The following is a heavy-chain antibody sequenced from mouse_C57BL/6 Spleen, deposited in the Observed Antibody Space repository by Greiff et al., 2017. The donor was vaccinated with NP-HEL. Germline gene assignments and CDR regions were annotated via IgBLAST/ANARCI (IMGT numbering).Heavy chain of an antibody. V-gene: IGHV5-4*03. CDR1: GFTFSSYA. CDR3: AYSSGYFDY. D-gene: IGHD3-2*02. Sequence: EVMLVESGGGLVKPGGSLKLSCAASGFTFSSYAMSWVRQTPEKRLEWVATISDGGSYTYYPDNVKGRFTISRDNAKNNLYLQMSHLKSEDTAMYYCAYSSGYFDYWGQGTTLTVSS. CDR2: ISDGGSYT. J-gene: IGHJ2*01.